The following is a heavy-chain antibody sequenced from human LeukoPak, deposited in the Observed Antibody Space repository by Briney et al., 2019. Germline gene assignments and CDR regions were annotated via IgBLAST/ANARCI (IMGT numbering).Heavy chain of an antibody. J-gene: IGHJ5*02. CDR1: GYTFTGYY. CDR2: INPNSGGT. CDR3: ARNEFWSGSGWFDP. D-gene: IGHD3-3*01. V-gene: IGHV1-2*02. Sequence: ASVRVSCKASGYTFTGYYIHWVRQAPGQGLEWMGWINPNSGGTNYAQKFQGRATMTRDTSISTAYMELSRLRSDDTAVYYCARNEFWSGSGWFDPWGQGALVTVSS.